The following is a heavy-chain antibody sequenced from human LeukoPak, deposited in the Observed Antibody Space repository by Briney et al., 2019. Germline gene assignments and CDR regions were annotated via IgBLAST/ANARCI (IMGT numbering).Heavy chain of an antibody. Sequence: PGGSLRLPCAASGFTFSTYSMHWVRQAPGKGLEWVSSIISSGINIYYTGSVRGRLPLSRDHAQNSLYPQMSSLRPEDTAVYYCAGGSLRDLKITWGQGTLVTVSS. J-gene: IGHJ5*02. CDR2: IISSGINI. D-gene: IGHD5-24*01. CDR1: GFTFSTYS. CDR3: AGGSLRDLKIT. V-gene: IGHV3-21*06.